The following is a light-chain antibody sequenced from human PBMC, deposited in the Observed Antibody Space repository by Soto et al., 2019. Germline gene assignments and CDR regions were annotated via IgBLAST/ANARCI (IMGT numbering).Light chain of an antibody. V-gene: IGLV3-21*04. J-gene: IGLJ2*01. CDR1: NIGSKS. CDR3: QVWDSSSDHRV. Sequence: SYELTQPPSVSVDPGKTARIPCGGNNIGSKSVHWYQQKPGQAPVLVIYYDSDRTSGIPERFSGSNSGNTAPLTISRVEAGDEADYYCQVWDSSSDHRVFGGGTKLTVL. CDR2: YDS.